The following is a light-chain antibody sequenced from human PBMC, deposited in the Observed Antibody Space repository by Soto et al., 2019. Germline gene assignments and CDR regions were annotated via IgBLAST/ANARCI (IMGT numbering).Light chain of an antibody. CDR2: WAS. CDR1: QSVYFSSDNNTY. CDR3: QQYYSTPYT. V-gene: IGKV4-1*01. J-gene: IGKJ2*01. Sequence: DIVMTQSPDSLAVSLGERATINCKSSQSVYFSSDNNTYLTWYQQRPGQPPKLLIYWASTRESGVPDRFSGGGSGTDFTLTISSLQAEDVAVYYCQQYYSTPYTFGQGTKLEIK.